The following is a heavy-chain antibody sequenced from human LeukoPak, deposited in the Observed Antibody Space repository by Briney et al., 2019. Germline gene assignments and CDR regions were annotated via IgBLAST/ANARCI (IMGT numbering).Heavy chain of an antibody. CDR1: GFTFSNYA. CDR2: ISGSGGST. D-gene: IGHD3-22*01. J-gene: IGHJ1*01. Sequence: GGSLRLSCAASGFTFSNYAMSWVRQAPGQGLEWVSGISGSGGSTYDADSVKGRFTISRDNSKNTLYLQMNSLRAEDTAAYYCAKDRTSGYVGSLQHWGQGPLVTVSS. CDR3: AKDRTSGYVGSLQH. V-gene: IGHV3-23*01.